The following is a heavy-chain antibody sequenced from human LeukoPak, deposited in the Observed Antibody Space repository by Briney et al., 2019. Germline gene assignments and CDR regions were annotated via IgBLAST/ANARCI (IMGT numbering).Heavy chain of an antibody. D-gene: IGHD2-2*01. J-gene: IGHJ4*02. CDR3: AKNTYCRRNTCSYYFDY. CDR2: ISWNSDTI. V-gene: IGHV3-9*01. CDR1: GFTFDDYP. Sequence: GRSPRLSCEASGFTFDDYPMHWVRQAPGKGLEWVSGISWNSDTILYADSVRGRFTISRDNAKHSLYLQMDSLGTEDTALYFCAKNTYCRRNTCSYYFDYWGQGALVIVSS.